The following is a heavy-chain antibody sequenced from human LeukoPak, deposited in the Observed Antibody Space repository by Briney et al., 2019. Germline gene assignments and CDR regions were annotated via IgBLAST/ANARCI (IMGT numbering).Heavy chain of an antibody. CDR3: ARDFAAAGTPPDY. CDR1: GFTFSSYA. CDR2: ISSSSSYI. D-gene: IGHD6-13*01. V-gene: IGHV3-21*01. J-gene: IGHJ4*02. Sequence: GGSLRLSCAASGFTFSSYAMHWVRQAPGKGLEWVSSISSSSSYIYYADSVKGRFTISRDNAKNSLYLQMNSLRAEDTAVYYCARDFAAAGTPPDYWGQGTLVTVSS.